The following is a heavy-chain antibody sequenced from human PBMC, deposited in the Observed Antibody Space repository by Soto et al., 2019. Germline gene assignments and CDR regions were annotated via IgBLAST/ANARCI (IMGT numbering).Heavy chain of an antibody. CDR3: AGLTYYYDSSGHY. V-gene: IGHV3-21*01. CDR1: GFSFSGYT. J-gene: IGHJ4*02. Sequence: PGGSLRLSCTDSGFSFSGYTMNWVRQAPGRGLEWVSSISQSSSHKYYADSVKGRSTISRDNAKNSLYLQMNSLRAEDTAVYYCAGLTYYYDSSGHYWGQGTLVTVSS. D-gene: IGHD3-22*01. CDR2: ISQSSSHK.